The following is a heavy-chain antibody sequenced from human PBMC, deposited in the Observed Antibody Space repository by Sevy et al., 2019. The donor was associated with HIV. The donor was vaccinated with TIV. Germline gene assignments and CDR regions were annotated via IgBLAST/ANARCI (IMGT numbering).Heavy chain of an antibody. J-gene: IGHJ4*02. CDR3: AVHMTTSFYH. CDR2: MSPYNGYT. V-gene: IGHV1-18*01. D-gene: IGHD4-4*01. CDR1: GYTFTTHG. Sequence: ASVKVSCKSSGYTFTTHGLSWVRQAPGQGLEWMGWMSPYNGYTNYAQKFQGRVTMAADTSTSTAYMELKSLRSGDTAVYYCAVHMTTSFYHWGQGTLVTVSS.